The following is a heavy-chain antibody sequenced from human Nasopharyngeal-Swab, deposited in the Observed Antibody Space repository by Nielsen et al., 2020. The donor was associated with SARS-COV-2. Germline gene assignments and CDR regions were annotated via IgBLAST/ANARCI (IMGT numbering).Heavy chain of an antibody. J-gene: IGHJ5*02. CDR3: AKDRDHYYDSSGYPMFDP. V-gene: IGHV3-9*01. CDR2: ISWNSGSI. D-gene: IGHD3-22*01. CDR1: GFTFDDYA. Sequence: GGSLRLSCAASGFTFDDYAMHWVRQAPGKGLEWVSGISWNSGSIGYADSVKGRFTISRDNAKNSLYLQMNSLRAEDTALYYCAKDRDHYYDSSGYPMFDPWGQGTLATVSS.